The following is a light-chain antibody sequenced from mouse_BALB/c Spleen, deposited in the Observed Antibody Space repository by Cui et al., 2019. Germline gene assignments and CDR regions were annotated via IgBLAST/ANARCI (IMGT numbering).Light chain of an antibody. V-gene: IGKV4-80*01. CDR1: SSVGY. Sequence: QIVLTQSPAIMSASLGEEITLTCSASSSVGYIHWYQQKSGTSPKLLIYSTSNLASGVPSRFSGSGSGTFYSLTISSVEAEDAADYYCHQWSSYPWTFGGGTKLEIK. J-gene: IGKJ1*01. CDR3: HQWSSYPWT. CDR2: STS.